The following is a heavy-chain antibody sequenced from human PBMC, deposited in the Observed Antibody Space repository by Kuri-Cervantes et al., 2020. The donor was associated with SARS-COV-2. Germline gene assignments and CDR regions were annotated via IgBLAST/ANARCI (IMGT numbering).Heavy chain of an antibody. J-gene: IGHJ4*02. CDR2: INHSGST. CDR3: SSSSSLSYYFDY. V-gene: IGHV4-34*01. CDR1: GGSFSGYY. Sequence: SETLSLTCAVYGGSFSGYYWSWIRQPPGKGLEWIGEINHSGSTNYNPSLKSRVTISVDTSKNQFSLKLSSVTAADTAVYYCSSSSSLSYYFDYRGQGTLVTVSS. D-gene: IGHD6-6*01.